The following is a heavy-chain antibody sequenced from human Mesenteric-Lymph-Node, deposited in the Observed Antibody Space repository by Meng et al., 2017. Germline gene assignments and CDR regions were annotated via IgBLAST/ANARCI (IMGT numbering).Heavy chain of an antibody. CDR1: AFTFSRYW. CDR3: ARDNSGSYLYRY. V-gene: IGHV3-74*01. Sequence: GGSLRLSCAASAFTFSRYWMHWVRETPGKGLVWVSRINTDGSTTSYADSVRGRFTISRDNAKNTLYLQMNSLRVEDTAVYYCARDNSGSYLYRYWGQGTLVTVSS. J-gene: IGHJ4*02. D-gene: IGHD1-26*01. CDR2: INTDGSTT.